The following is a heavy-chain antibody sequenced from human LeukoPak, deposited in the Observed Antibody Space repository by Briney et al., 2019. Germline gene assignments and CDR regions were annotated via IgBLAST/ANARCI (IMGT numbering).Heavy chain of an antibody. CDR3: ARVGGSGSYYIHYGMDV. V-gene: IGHV3-53*04. J-gene: IGHJ6*02. CDR1: GFTVSSNY. Sequence: PGGSLRLSCAASGFTVSSNYMSWVRQAPGKGLEWVSVIYRGGSTYYPDSVKGRFTISTHNSKNTLYLQMNSLRAEDTAVYYCARVGGSGSYYIHYGMDVWGQGTTVTVSS. D-gene: IGHD3-10*01. CDR2: IYRGGST.